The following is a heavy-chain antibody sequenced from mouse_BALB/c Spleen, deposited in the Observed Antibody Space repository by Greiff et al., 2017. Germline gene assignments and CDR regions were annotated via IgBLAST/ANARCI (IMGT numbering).Heavy chain of an antibody. CDR3: ARKRDGNYDYAMDY. D-gene: IGHD2-1*01. Sequence: EVKLQESGPGLVKPSQSLSLTCTVTGYSITSDYAWNWIRQFPGNKLEWMGYISYSGSTSYNPSLKSRISITRDTSKNQFFLQLNSVTTEDTATYYCARKRDGNYDYAMDYWGQGTSVTVSS. V-gene: IGHV3-2*02. CDR2: ISYSGST. CDR1: GYSITSDYA. J-gene: IGHJ4*01.